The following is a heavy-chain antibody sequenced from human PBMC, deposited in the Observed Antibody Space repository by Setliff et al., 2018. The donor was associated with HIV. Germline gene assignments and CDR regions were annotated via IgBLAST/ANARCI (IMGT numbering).Heavy chain of an antibody. V-gene: IGHV4-61*02. CDR1: GGSINSGAYL. J-gene: IGHJ6*02. CDR2: IFRAGNA. Sequence: SETLSLTCTVSGGSINSGAYLWAWIRQPAGKGLEWIGRIFRAGNATYNPSLKSRAILSVDTSQNQFSLQLTSVTAADTALYYGMDVWGQGTTVTVSS. CDR3: MDV.